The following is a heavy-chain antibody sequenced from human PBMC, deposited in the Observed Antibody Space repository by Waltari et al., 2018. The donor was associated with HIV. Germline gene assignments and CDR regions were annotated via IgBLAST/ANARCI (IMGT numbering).Heavy chain of an antibody. CDR1: GFTFSSYE. Sequence: EVQLGESGGGVVQPGGSLRLSCAASGFTFSSYEFNWLRQAPGNGSERASHLSARGTTIYYADSVKGRFTIARENAKHSLYLQMSSLRAEDTAVYDCATRGSSYYYYYMDVWGKGTTVTVSS. J-gene: IGHJ6*03. V-gene: IGHV3-48*03. D-gene: IGHD2-2*01. CDR2: LSARGTTI. CDR3: ATRGSSYYYYYMDV.